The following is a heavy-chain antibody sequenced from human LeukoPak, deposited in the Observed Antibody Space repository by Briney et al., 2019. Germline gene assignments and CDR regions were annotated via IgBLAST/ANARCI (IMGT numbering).Heavy chain of an antibody. CDR3: ASSSLFAY. CDR1: GGSFSGYY. D-gene: IGHD6-13*01. Sequence: SETLSLTCAVYGGSFSGYYWSWIRQPPGKGLEWIGEINHSGSTNYNPSLKSRVTISVDTSKNQFSLKLSSVTAADTAVYYCASSSLFAYWGQGTLVTVSS. CDR2: INHSGST. J-gene: IGHJ4*02. V-gene: IGHV4-34*01.